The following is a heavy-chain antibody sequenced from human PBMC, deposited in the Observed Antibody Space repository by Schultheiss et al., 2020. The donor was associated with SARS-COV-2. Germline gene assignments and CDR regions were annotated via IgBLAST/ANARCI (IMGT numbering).Heavy chain of an antibody. J-gene: IGHJ4*02. CDR2: ISSSGSTI. CDR1: GFTFSSYS. V-gene: IGHV3-48*04. Sequence: GGSLRLSCAASGFTFSSYSMNWVRQAPGKGLEWISYISSSGSTIYYADSVKGRFTISRDNAKNSLYLQMNSLRAEDTAVYYCARATEKFDYWGQGTLVTVSS. CDR3: ARATEKFDY. D-gene: IGHD1-26*01.